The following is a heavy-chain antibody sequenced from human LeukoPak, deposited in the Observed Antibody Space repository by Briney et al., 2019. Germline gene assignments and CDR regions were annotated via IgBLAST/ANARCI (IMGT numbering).Heavy chain of an antibody. CDR1: GLSVSRNY. J-gene: IGHJ4*02. V-gene: IGHV3-53*01. CDR3: ASVEHAARQSYFDH. D-gene: IGHD5-24*01. Sequence: GGSLRLSWAVYGLSVSRNYMGWVRQAPGKGLEWVGVIYSGGSTYYAGSVKGRFTISRDNSKNTLYLQMNALRAGDTAGYYCASVEHAARQSYFDHWGQGTLVPVSS. CDR2: IYSGGST.